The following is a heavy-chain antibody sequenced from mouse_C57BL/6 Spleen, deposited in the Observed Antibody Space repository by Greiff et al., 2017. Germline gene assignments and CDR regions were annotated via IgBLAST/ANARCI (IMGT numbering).Heavy chain of an antibody. D-gene: IGHD1-1*01. CDR1: GFSFNTYA. J-gene: IGHJ1*03. Sequence: EVKLMESGGGLVQPKGSLKLSCAASGFSFNTYAMNWVRQAPGKGLEWVARIRSKSNNYATYYADSVKDRFTISRDDSESMLYLQMNNLKTEDTAMYYCVRHSRITTVEVYFDVWGTGTTVTVSS. CDR3: VRHSRITTVEVYFDV. CDR2: IRSKSNNYAT. V-gene: IGHV10-1*01.